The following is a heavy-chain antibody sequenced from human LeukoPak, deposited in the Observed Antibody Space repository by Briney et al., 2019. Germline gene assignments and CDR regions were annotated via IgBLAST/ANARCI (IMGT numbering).Heavy chain of an antibody. CDR3: ARDSPLSPYDY. CDR2: INVGNGKT. J-gene: IGHJ4*02. D-gene: IGHD3-16*02. V-gene: IGHV1-3*01. Sequence: ASVKVSCKASGYTFIRYAMHWVRQAPGQRLEWMGWINVGNGKTKYSQKFQGRVTITSDTSASTAYMEVSSLRSEDTAVYYCARDSPLSPYDYWGQGTLVTVSS. CDR1: GYTFIRYA.